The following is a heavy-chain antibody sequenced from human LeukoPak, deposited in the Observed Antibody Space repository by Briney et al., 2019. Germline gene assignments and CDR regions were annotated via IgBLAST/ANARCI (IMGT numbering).Heavy chain of an antibody. J-gene: IGHJ4*02. CDR1: GFSFTDYP. D-gene: IGHD3-9*01. CDR3: ATDQRYAFDY. V-gene: IGHV3-48*02. Sequence: GGSPRLSCATSGFSFTDYPMNWFRQAPGKGLEWISNIRTTAEGAKYAYYADSVKGRVTISRDDGKNTLYLHMNSLRDDDTAVYYCATDQRYAFDYWGQGILVTVSS. CDR2: IRTTAEGAKYA.